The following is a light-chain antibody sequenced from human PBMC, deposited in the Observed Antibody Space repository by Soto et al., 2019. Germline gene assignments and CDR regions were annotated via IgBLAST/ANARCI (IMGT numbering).Light chain of an antibody. CDR3: GTWDSSLSAYNYV. CDR2: ENN. CDR1: SSNIGNNY. V-gene: IGLV1-51*02. J-gene: IGLJ1*01. Sequence: QSVLTQPPSVPAAPGQKVTISCSGSSSNIGNNYVSWYQQFPGTAPKLLIYENNKRPSGIPDRFSGSKSGTSATLGITGLQTGDEADYYCGTWDSSLSAYNYVFGTGTKVTVL.